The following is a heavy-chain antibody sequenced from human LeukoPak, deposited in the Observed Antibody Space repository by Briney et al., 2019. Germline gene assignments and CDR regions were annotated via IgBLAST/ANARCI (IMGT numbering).Heavy chain of an antibody. Sequence: PGGSLRLSCVASGPTFSSYSMNWVRQAPGKGLEWVSSITSSSSYIYYADSVKGRFTISRDDAKNSLYLQMNSLRAEDTAVYYGARGGDYGGYDSYFVSWGQGSLVTVSS. CDR2: ITSSSSYI. CDR1: GPTFSSYS. V-gene: IGHV3-21*06. CDR3: ARGGDYGGYDSYFVS. J-gene: IGHJ4*02. D-gene: IGHD5-12*01.